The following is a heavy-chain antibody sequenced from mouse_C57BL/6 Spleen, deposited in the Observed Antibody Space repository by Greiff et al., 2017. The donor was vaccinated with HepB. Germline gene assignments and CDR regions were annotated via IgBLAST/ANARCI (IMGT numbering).Heavy chain of an antibody. CDR1: GFTFSSYA. J-gene: IGHJ4*01. CDR2: ISDGGSYT. D-gene: IGHD2-13*01. Sequence: DVKLQESGGGLVKPGGSLKLSCAASGFTFSSYAMSWVRQTPEKRLEWVATISDGGSYTYYPDNVKGRFTISRDNAKNNLYLQMSHLKSEDTAMYYCARDDLSAMDYWGQGTSVTVSS. CDR3: ARDDLSAMDY. V-gene: IGHV5-4*01.